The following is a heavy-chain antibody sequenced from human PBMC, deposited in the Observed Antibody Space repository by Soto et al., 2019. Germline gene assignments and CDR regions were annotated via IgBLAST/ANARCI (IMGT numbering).Heavy chain of an antibody. CDR2: ISPMFHKA. J-gene: IGHJ5*02. V-gene: IGHV1-69*01. CDR1: GGTFGNYA. Sequence: QLQLVQSGTEVKKPGSSVTVSCKASGGTFGNYAINWLRQAPGQGLQWMGDISPMFHKANYEQTFQGRVSITADESTNTVYLELSSLRSEDTALYYCASEVGVHTPGFGAWGQGTLVTVSS. CDR3: ASEVGVHTPGFGA. D-gene: IGHD3-10*01.